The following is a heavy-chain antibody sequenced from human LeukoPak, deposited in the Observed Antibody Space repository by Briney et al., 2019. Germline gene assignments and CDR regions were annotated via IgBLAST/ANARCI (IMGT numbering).Heavy chain of an antibody. Sequence: GASVKVSCKASGCTFTGYYMHWVRQAPGQGLEWMGWINPNSGGTNYAQKFQGRVTMTRDTSISTAYMELSRLRSDDTAVYYCARDRTYYYDSSGYDAFDIWDQGTMVTVSS. V-gene: IGHV1-2*02. CDR3: ARDRTYYYDSSGYDAFDI. D-gene: IGHD3-22*01. CDR2: INPNSGGT. CDR1: GCTFTGYY. J-gene: IGHJ3*02.